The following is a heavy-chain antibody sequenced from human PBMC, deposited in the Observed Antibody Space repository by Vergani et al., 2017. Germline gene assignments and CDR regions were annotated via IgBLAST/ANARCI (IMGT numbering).Heavy chain of an antibody. J-gene: IGHJ6*02. CDR1: GGSVSRDDYY. V-gene: IGHV4-30-4*08. CDR3: AREGPYFYGMDL. CDR2: IYYSGDT. Sequence: QVQLQESGPGLVKPSQTLSLTCTLSGGSVSRDDYYWIWVRQPPGKGLEWIGHIYYSGDTFYNPSLRGRVSMSVDTSKNQFSLSLNSLTAADTAVYYWAREGPYFYGMDLWGPGTTVTVS.